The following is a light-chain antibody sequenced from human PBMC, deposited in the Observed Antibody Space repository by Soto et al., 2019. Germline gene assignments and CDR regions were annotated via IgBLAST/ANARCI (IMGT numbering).Light chain of an antibody. Sequence: EIVLTQSPATLSLSPGERATLSCRASQSVSSYLAWYQQKPGQAPRLLIYDASNRATGIPARFSGSGSGTDFTLTISSLEPEDFAVYYCQQRSNRPTFGPGTKVD. CDR2: DAS. CDR3: QQRSNRPT. CDR1: QSVSSY. V-gene: IGKV3-11*01. J-gene: IGKJ3*01.